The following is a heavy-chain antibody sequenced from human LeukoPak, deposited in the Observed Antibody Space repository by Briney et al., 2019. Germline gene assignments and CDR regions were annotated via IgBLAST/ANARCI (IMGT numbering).Heavy chain of an antibody. D-gene: IGHD3-10*01. CDR3: ARGGGSGKKPSQNDY. J-gene: IGHJ4*02. Sequence: ASVKVSCKASGYTFTGYYMHWVRQAPGQGLEWMGWINPNSGGTNYAQKFQGRVTMTRDTSISTAYMELSRLRSDDTAVYYCARGGGSGKKPSQNDYWGQGTLVTVSS. CDR1: GYTFTGYY. CDR2: INPNSGGT. V-gene: IGHV1-2*02.